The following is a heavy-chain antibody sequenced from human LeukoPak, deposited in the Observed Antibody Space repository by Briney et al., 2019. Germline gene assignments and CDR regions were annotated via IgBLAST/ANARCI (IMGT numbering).Heavy chain of an antibody. J-gene: IGHJ3*02. Sequence: SETLSLTCTVSGGSISSSSYYWGWIRQPPGKGLEWIGSIYYSGSTNYNPSLKSRVTISVDTSKNQFSLKLSSVTAADTAVYYCARGYDYGARGAFDIWSQGAMVTVSS. CDR1: GGSISSSSYY. CDR2: IYYSGST. CDR3: ARGYDYGARGAFDI. D-gene: IGHD4-17*01. V-gene: IGHV4-39*07.